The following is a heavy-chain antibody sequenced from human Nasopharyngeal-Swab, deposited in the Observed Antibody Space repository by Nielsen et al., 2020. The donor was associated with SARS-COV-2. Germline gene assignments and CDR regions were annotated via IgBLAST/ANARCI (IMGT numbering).Heavy chain of an antibody. CDR2: ISWNSGSI. CDR1: GFTFDDYA. D-gene: IGHD6-19*01. CDR3: AKENPAVAGQGAFDY. Sequence: SLKISCAASGFTFDDYAMHWVRQARGKGLEWVSGISWNSGSIGYEDSVKGRFTISRDNAKTSLYLQMNSLRAEDTALYYCAKENPAVAGQGAFDYWGQGTLVTVSS. V-gene: IGHV3-9*01. J-gene: IGHJ4*02.